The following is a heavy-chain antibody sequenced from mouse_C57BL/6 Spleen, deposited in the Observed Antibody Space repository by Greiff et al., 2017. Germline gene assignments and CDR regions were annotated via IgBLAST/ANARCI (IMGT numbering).Heavy chain of an antibody. D-gene: IGHD2-12*01. J-gene: IGHJ1*03. V-gene: IGHV1-5*01. Sequence: VQLQQSGTVLARPGASVKMSCKTSGYTFTSYWMHWVKQRPGQGLEWIGAIYPGNSDTSYNQKFKGKAKLTAVTSASTAYMELSSLTNEDSAVYYCTKINSYYESYWYFDVWGTGTTVTVSS. CDR1: GYTFTSYW. CDR3: TKINSYYESYWYFDV. CDR2: IYPGNSDT.